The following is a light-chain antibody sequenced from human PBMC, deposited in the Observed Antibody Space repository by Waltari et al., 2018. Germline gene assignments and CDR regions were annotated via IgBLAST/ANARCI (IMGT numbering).Light chain of an antibody. CDR2: KAS. J-gene: IGKJ1*01. V-gene: IGKV1-5*03. CDR3: QQYNSFPWT. Sequence: DIQMAQSPSTLSASVGERVTITCRASQSISSWLAWYQQKPGKAPNLLIYKASALESGVPSRFSGSGSATDFTLTISGLQPDDFATYFCQQYNSFPWTFGQGTKVEIK. CDR1: QSISSW.